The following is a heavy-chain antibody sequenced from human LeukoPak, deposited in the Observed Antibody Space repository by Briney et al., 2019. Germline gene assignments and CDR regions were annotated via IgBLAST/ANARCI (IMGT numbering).Heavy chain of an antibody. Sequence: ASVKVSCKASGHTFTGYYMHWVRQAPGQGLEWMGWINPNSGGTNYAQKFQGRVTMTRDTSISTAYMELSRLRSDDTAVYYCARAAFEIRDYMDVWGKGTTVTVSS. V-gene: IGHV1-2*02. CDR3: ARAAFEIRDYMDV. J-gene: IGHJ6*03. D-gene: IGHD2-15*01. CDR2: INPNSGGT. CDR1: GHTFTGYY.